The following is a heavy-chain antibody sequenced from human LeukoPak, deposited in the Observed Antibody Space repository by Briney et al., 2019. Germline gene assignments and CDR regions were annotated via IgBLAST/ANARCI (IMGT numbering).Heavy chain of an antibody. CDR1: GFTFSSYA. Sequence: GGSLRLSCAASGFTFSSYAMSWVRQAPGEGLKWVSAISGSGGSTYYADSVKGRFTISRDNSKNTLYLQMNSLRAEDTAVYYCAKGLGYCTNGVCPTPLDFWGQGTLVTVSS. J-gene: IGHJ4*02. D-gene: IGHD2-8*01. V-gene: IGHV3-23*01. CDR2: ISGSGGST. CDR3: AKGLGYCTNGVCPTPLDF.